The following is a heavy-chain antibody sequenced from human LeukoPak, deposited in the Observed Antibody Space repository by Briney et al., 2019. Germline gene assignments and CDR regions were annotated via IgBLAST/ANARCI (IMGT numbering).Heavy chain of an antibody. CDR2: IYPRDGST. Sequence: ASVKVSCKASGYTFTSNYIHWVRQAPGQGLEWMGMIYPRDGSTSYAQKFQGRVTVTRDMSTSTVHMELSGLRSEDTAVYYCARDQXGFDYWGQGXXVXVXS. J-gene: IGHJ4*02. V-gene: IGHV1-46*01. CDR3: ARDQXGFDY. CDR1: GYTFTSNY.